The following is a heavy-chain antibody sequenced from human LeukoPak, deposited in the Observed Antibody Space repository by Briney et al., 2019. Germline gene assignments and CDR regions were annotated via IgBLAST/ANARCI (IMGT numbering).Heavy chain of an antibody. CDR3: ARDDYGDYAPWVY. J-gene: IGHJ4*02. CDR2: ISYDGSNK. CDR1: GFTFSSYA. V-gene: IGHV3-30-3*01. Sequence: PGGSLRLSCAASGFTFSSYAMRWVRQAPGKGLEWVAVISYDGSNKYYADSVKGRFTISRDNSKNAPYKQLNSLRAEDTAVYYCARDDYGDYAPWVYWGQGTLVTVSS. D-gene: IGHD4-17*01.